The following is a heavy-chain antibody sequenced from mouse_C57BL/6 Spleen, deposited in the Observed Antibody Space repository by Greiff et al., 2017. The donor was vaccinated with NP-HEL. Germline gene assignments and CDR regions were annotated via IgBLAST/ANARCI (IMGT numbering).Heavy chain of an antibody. V-gene: IGHV1-26*01. D-gene: IGHD1-1*01. CDR1: GYTFTDYY. J-gene: IGHJ2*01. CDR2: INPNNGGT. Sequence: EVQLQQSGPELVKPGASVKISCKASGYTFTDYYMNWVKQSHGKSLEWIGDINPNNGGTSYNQKFKGKATLTVDKSSSTAYMELRSLTSEDSAVYYCARTLWYYGSSYFDYWGQGTTLTVSS. CDR3: ARTLWYYGSSYFDY.